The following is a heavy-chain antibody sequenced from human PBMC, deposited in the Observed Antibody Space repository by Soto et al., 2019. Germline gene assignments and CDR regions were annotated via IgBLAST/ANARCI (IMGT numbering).Heavy chain of an antibody. Sequence: SVKVSCKASGYTFSSYYMHWVRQAPGQGLEWMGIINPSGGSTSYAQKFQGRVTMTRDTSTSTVYMELSSLRSEDTAVYYCATGDRRDSSGYYLDYWGQGTLVTVSS. CDR1: GYTFSSYY. D-gene: IGHD3-22*01. J-gene: IGHJ4*02. CDR2: INPSGGST. V-gene: IGHV1-46*01. CDR3: ATGDRRDSSGYYLDY.